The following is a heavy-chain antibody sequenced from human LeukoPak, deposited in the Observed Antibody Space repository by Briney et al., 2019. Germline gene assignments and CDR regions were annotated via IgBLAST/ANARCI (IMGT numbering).Heavy chain of an antibody. Sequence: SETLSLTCTVSGGSISSYYWSWIRQPAGKGLEWIGRIYTSGSSNYNPSLKSRVTISLDKSKNQFSLKLSSVTAADTAVYYCAGGYSYGISDYWGQGTLVTLSS. CDR2: IYTSGSS. CDR1: GGSISSYY. D-gene: IGHD5-18*01. J-gene: IGHJ4*02. V-gene: IGHV4-4*07. CDR3: AGGYSYGISDY.